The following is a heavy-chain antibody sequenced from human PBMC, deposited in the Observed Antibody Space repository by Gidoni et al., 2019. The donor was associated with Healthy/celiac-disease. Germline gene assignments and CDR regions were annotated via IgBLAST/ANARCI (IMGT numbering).Heavy chain of an antibody. Sequence: QVQLQESGPGLVKPSETLSLTCTVSGGSISSYYWSWIRQPAGKGLEWIGRIYTSGSTNYNPSLKSRVTMSVDTSKNQFSLKLSSVTAADTAVYYCARDGPVYSGSYENYYYYGMDVWGQGTTVTVSS. CDR3: ARDGPVYSGSYENYYYYGMDV. V-gene: IGHV4-4*07. D-gene: IGHD1-26*01. CDR2: IYTSGST. J-gene: IGHJ6*02. CDR1: GGSISSYY.